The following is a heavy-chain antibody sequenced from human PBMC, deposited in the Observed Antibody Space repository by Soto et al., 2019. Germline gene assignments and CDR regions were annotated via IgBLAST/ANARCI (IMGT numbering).Heavy chain of an antibody. CDR1: GDSVSSDTFA. Sequence: SQTLSLTCAISGDSVSSDTFAWNWIRQSPSRGLEWLGRTYYRSKWYNDYALSVRSRITINPDTSKNQFSLQLNSVAPEDTAVYYCARDRGLFFDYWGQGALVTVSS. V-gene: IGHV6-1*01. CDR2: TYYRSKWYN. CDR3: ARDRGLFFDY. J-gene: IGHJ4*01.